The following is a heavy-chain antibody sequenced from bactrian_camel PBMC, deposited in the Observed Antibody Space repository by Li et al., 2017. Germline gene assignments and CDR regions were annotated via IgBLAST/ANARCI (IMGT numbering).Heavy chain of an antibody. CDR2: TFSDGSMT. Sequence: QVQLVESGGGSVQPGGSLRMSCVSSGYKYDSWSGSCMAWFRQLPGKEREAVASTFSDGSMTYSDSVRGRFTISRDNAKNTLYLHMNSLKPEDTAMYYCAADLGYDGICVDSYIRRPELYNCKGQGTQVTVS. V-gene: IGHV3S1*01. D-gene: IGHD6*01. J-gene: IGHJ4*01. CDR1: GYKYDSWSGSC.